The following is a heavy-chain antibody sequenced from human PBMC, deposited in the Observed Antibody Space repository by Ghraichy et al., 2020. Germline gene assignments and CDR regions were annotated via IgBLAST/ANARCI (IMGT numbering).Heavy chain of an antibody. CDR2: ISYSGST. D-gene: IGHD3-10*01. CDR1: GGPISSDSYY. J-gene: IGHJ3*02. Sequence: SETLSLTCTVSGGPISSDSYYWGWIRQPPGKGLEWIGSISYSGSTYYNPSLKSRVTISVDTSKNQFSLKLTSVTAADTAIYYCARGVSGIWGQGTMVTVSS. V-gene: IGHV4-39*07. CDR3: ARGVSGI.